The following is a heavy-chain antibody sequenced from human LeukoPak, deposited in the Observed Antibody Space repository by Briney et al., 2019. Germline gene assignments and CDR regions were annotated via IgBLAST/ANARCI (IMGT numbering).Heavy chain of an antibody. CDR3: ARGLGYCSGGSCYNYYYYGMDV. CDR2: ISAYNGNT. D-gene: IGHD2-15*01. CDR1: GYTFTSYG. Sequence: ASVKVSCKASGYTFTSYGISWVRQAPGQGLEWMGWISAYNGNTNYAQKLQGRVTMTTDTSTSTAYMELRSLRSDDTAAYYCARGLGYCSGGSCYNYYYYGMDVWGQGTTVTVSS. J-gene: IGHJ6*02. V-gene: IGHV1-18*01.